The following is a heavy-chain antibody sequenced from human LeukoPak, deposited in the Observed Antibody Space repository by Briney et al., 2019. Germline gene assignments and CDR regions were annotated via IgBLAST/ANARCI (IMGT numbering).Heavy chain of an antibody. CDR3: ARAPVRIRAGNWFDP. CDR1: GYTFTGYY. CDR2: INPNSGGT. J-gene: IGHJ5*02. Sequence: ASVKVSCKASGYTFTGYYMHWVRQAPGQGLEWMGWINPNSGGTNYAQKFQGRVTMTRDTSISTACMELSRLRSDDTAVYYCARAPVRIRAGNWFDPWGQGTLVTVSS. V-gene: IGHV1-2*02. D-gene: IGHD4-17*01.